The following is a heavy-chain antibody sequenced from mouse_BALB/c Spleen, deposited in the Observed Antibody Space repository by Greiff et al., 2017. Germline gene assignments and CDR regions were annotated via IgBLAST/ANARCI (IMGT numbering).Heavy chain of an antibody. Sequence: VMLVESGPGLVAPSQSLSITCTVSGFSLTSYGVHWVRQPPGKGLEWLGVIWAGGSTNYNSALMSRLSISKDNSKSQVFLKMNSLQTDDTAMYYCASVYAYAMDYWGQGTSVTVSS. CDR2: IWAGGST. CDR3: ASVYAYAMDY. J-gene: IGHJ4*01. D-gene: IGHD2-14*01. CDR1: GFSLTSYG. V-gene: IGHV2-9*02.